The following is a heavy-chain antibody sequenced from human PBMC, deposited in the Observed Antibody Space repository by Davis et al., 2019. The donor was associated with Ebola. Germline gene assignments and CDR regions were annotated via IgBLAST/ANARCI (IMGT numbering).Heavy chain of an antibody. J-gene: IGHJ3*02. D-gene: IGHD4-17*01. Sequence: ASVKVSCKASGYSFNSYYIHWVRQAPGQGLEWMGWINPNTGGTNYAQSFQGRVTMTRDRAISTVYMEVTRLTSDDTAVYYCARGGYGDYGDGFGIWGQGTMVTVSS. CDR3: ARGGYGDYGDGFGI. CDR1: GYSFNSYY. V-gene: IGHV1-2*02. CDR2: INPNTGGT.